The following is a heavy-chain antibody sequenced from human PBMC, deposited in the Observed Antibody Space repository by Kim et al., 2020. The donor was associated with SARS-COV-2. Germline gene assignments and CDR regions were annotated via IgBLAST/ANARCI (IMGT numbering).Heavy chain of an antibody. CDR2: IYYSGST. D-gene: IGHD6-19*01. J-gene: IGHJ4*02. V-gene: IGHV4-39*01. Sequence: SETLSLTCTVSGGSISSSSYYWGWIRQPPGKGLEWIGSIYYSGSTYYNPSLKSRVTISVDTSKNQFSLKLSSVTAADTAVYYCARCRGIAVAAVYFDYWGQGTLVTVSS. CDR1: GGSISSSSYY. CDR3: ARCRGIAVAAVYFDY.